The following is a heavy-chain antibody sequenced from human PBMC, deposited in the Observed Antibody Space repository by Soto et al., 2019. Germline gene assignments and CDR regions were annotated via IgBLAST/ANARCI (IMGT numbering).Heavy chain of an antibody. CDR2: IDPSNSYI. D-gene: IGHD1-1*01. Sequence: PGGSLKTSCQGPGNSFPTHWITWVRQTPGKGLEGRGRIDPSNSYINYSPSFQGHVNISDDRSISTAYLQWSRLEASDNGIYYCARRLSGPKEEYNAYYFYGLDVWGQGTKVTVSS. J-gene: IGHJ6*02. CDR1: GNSFPTHW. V-gene: IGHV5-10-1*01. CDR3: ARRLSGPKEEYNAYYFYGLDV.